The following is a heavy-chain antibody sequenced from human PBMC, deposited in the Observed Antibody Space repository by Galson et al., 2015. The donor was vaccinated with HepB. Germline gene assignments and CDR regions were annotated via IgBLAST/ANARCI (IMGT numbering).Heavy chain of an antibody. V-gene: IGHV3-21*01. D-gene: IGHD3-16*01. CDR2: ISSSSSYI. Sequence: SLRLSCAASGFTFSSYSMNWVRQAPGKGLEWVSSISSSSSYIYYADSVKGRFTISRDNAKNSLYLQMNSLRAEDTAVYYCARKEGETVSSFYWYFDLWGRGILVTVSS. CDR1: GFTFSSYS. J-gene: IGHJ2*01. CDR3: ARKEGETVSSFYWYFDL.